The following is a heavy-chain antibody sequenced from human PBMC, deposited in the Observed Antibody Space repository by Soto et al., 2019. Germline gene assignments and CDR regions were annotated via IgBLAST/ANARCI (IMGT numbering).Heavy chain of an antibody. CDR2: ISGGGTTV. V-gene: IGHV3-11*01. Sequence: VQLVESGGGLVKPGGSLRLSCAASGFAFSDFYMSWTRQAPGKGLEWISYISGGGTTVFYADSVKGRFTISRDNAQKSLYLQMDSLTSEDTAIYYCARDREPSVYHGMAVWGQGTTVTVSS. J-gene: IGHJ6*02. CDR3: ARDREPSVYHGMAV. CDR1: GFAFSDFY.